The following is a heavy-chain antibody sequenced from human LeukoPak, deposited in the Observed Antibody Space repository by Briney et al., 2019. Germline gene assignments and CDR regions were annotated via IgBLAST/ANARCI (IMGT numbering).Heavy chain of an antibody. J-gene: IGHJ4*02. V-gene: IGHV1-69*13. D-gene: IGHD3-22*01. CDR1: GGTFISYA. CDR3: ARDHDVYYDSSGGKFDY. CDR2: IIPIFGTA. Sequence: SVKVSCKASGGTFISYAISWVRQAPGEGLEWMGGIIPIFGTANYARKFQGRVTITADESTSTAYMELSSLRSEDTAVYYCARDHDVYYDSSGGKFDYWGQGTLVTVSS.